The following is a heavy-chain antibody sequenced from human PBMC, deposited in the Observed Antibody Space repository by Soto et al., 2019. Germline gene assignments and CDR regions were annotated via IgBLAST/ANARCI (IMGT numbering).Heavy chain of an antibody. CDR2: IYQSGST. V-gene: IGHV4-30-2*01. CDR3: ARAYYDFWTSYHYGMDV. CDR1: GVSISSDGYS. D-gene: IGHD3-3*01. Sequence: QLQLQESGSGLVKPSQTLSLTCAVSGVSISSDGYSWSWIRQPPGKGLEWIGFIYQSGSTYYNPSLESRGTMSVDRSKNQCSLKLTSVTAADTAVYYCARAYYDFWTSYHYGMDVWGQGTTVTVSS. J-gene: IGHJ6*02.